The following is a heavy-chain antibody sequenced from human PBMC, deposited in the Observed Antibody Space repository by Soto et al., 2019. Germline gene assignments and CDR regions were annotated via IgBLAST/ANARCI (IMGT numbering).Heavy chain of an antibody. J-gene: IGHJ6*02. D-gene: IGHD6-13*01. CDR2: ISSRGDST. CDR1: GFTFSAYA. CDR3: PVGIYYYGWDG. Sequence: EVQLLESGGGLVQPGGSLRLSCAASGFTFSAYAMIWVRQAPGKGREWVSTISSRGDSTYYADSVRGRFTISRDNSTNTVYLQRNNLIAEDTARYYCPVGIYYYGWDGWGQGTKVTVSS. V-gene: IGHV3-23*01.